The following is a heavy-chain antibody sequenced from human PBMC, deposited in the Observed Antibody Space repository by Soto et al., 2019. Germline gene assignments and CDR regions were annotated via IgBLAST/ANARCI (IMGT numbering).Heavy chain of an antibody. Sequence: SVGGVVQPGTSLRVSCVGSGFTFRSYVIHWVRQAPGKGLEWVALTSYDGSDKYYDDSVRGRFTISRDNSRNTVDLQMDSLRLEDTALYYCARWGTTGGLDVWGQGTLVSV. CDR3: ARWGTTGGLDV. CDR1: GFTFRSYV. J-gene: IGHJ1*01. CDR2: TSYDGSDK. D-gene: IGHD3-16*01. V-gene: IGHV3-30*19.